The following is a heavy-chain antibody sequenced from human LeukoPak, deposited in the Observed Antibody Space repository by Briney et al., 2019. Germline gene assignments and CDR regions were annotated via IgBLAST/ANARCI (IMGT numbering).Heavy chain of an antibody. D-gene: IGHD4-23*01. J-gene: IGHJ4*02. CDR1: GFTFSSYG. Sequence: GGSLRLSCAASGFTFSSYGMHWVRQAPGKGLEWVAFIRYGGSNKYYADSVKGRFTISRDNSKNTLYLQMNSLRAEDTSVYYCARGAHKRDDYGGFFDYWGQGTLVTVSS. V-gene: IGHV3-30*02. CDR3: ARGAHKRDDYGGFFDY. CDR2: IRYGGSNK.